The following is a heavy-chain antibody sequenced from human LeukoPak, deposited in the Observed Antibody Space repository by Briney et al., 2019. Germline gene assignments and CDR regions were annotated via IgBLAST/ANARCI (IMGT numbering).Heavy chain of an antibody. CDR1: GFSLSTSGVG. J-gene: IGHJ4*02. CDR2: IYWNDDK. CDR3: AHSGMVYYSSGYPYY. V-gene: IGHV2-5*01. Sequence: SGPTLVKPTQTLTLTCTFSGFSLSTSGVGVGWIRQPPGKALEWLALIYWNDDKRYSPSLKSRLTLTKDTTKNQVVLTMTNMDPVDTATYYCAHSGMVYYSSGYPYYWGQGTLVTVSS. D-gene: IGHD3-22*01.